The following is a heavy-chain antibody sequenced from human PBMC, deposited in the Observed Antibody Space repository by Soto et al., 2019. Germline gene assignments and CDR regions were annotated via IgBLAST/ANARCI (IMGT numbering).Heavy chain of an antibody. D-gene: IGHD6-13*01. J-gene: IGHJ4*02. V-gene: IGHV1-2*02. CDR1: WWTFTGYY. CDR3: ARDFVYSSTYYFDY. Sequence: SVKVSFGGAWWTFTGYYMDWVRQAPGQGLEWMGWINPNSGGTNYAQKFQGRVTMTRDTSISTAYMELSRLRSDDTAVYYCARDFVYSSTYYFDYWGQGTLVTVSS. CDR2: INPNSGGT.